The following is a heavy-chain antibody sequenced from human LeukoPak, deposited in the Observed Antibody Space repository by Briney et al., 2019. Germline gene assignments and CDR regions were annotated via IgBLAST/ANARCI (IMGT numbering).Heavy chain of an antibody. D-gene: IGHD6-6*01. J-gene: IGHJ4*02. CDR2: KSQGGIHQ. CDR1: GFTFRGHW. CDR3: TRDRSRAQDD. V-gene: IGHV3-7*01. Sequence: GGSLRLFCAASGFTFRGHWMRGLRQARGEGVEVEAYKSQGGIHQFSVDSVQRLFTIARENANNLPDLQMNSLRGEDTAVYYCTRDRSRAQDDWGRGTLVTVSS.